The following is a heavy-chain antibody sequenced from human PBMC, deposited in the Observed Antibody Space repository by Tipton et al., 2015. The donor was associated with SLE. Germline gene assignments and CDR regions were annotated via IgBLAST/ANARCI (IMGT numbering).Heavy chain of an antibody. V-gene: IGHV4-38-2*02. CDR1: GYSISSGYY. D-gene: IGHD2-21*02. CDR3: ARRGYCGGDCYPFDY. J-gene: IGHJ4*02. CDR2: IYHSGST. Sequence: TLSLTCTVSGYSISSGYYWGWIRQPPGKGLEWIGSIYHSGSTYYNPSLKSRVTISVDRSKNQFSLKLSSVTAADTAVYYCARRGYCGGDCYPFDYWGQGTLVTVSS.